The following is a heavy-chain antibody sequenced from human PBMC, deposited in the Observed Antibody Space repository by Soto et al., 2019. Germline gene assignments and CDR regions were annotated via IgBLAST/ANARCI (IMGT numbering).Heavy chain of an antibody. CDR1: GGSISSGGYY. Sequence: SETLSLTCTVSGGSISSGGYYWSWIRQHPGKGLEWIGYIYYSGSTYYNPSLKSRVTISVDTSKNQFSLKLSSVTAADTAVYYCARGFGGSGWQPYYYYYGMDVWGQGTTVTVSS. D-gene: IGHD6-19*01. CDR3: ARGFGGSGWQPYYYYYGMDV. CDR2: IYYSGST. V-gene: IGHV4-31*03. J-gene: IGHJ6*02.